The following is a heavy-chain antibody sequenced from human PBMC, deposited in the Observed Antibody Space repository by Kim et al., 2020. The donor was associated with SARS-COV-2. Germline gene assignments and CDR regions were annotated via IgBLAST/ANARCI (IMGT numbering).Heavy chain of an antibody. V-gene: IGHV3-23*01. CDR2: ISDSGGST. Sequence: GGSLRLSCAASGFTFSSFAMSWVRQAPGKGLEWVSAISDSGGSTYYADSVKGRFTISRDNSKNTLYLQMNSLRAEDTAVYYCAKDLGYCSSTSCYPPYGMDVWGQGTTVTVYS. J-gene: IGHJ6*02. CDR3: AKDLGYCSSTSCYPPYGMDV. CDR1: GFTFSSFA. D-gene: IGHD2-2*03.